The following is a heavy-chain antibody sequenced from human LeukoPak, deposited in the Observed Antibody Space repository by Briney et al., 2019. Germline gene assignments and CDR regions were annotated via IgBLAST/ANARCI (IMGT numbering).Heavy chain of an antibody. Sequence: GRSLRLSCTASGFTFGDYAMSWVRQAPGKGLEWVGFIRSKTYGGTTEYAASVKGRFTISRDDSKSIAFLQMNGLKTEDTAVYYCTRHPRPRVVGATALDYWGQGTLVTVSP. CDR1: GFTFGDYA. V-gene: IGHV3-49*04. J-gene: IGHJ4*02. D-gene: IGHD1-26*01. CDR3: TRHPRPRVVGATALDY. CDR2: IRSKTYGGTT.